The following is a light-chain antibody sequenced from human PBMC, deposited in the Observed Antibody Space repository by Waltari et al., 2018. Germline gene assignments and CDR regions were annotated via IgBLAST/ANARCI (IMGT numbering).Light chain of an antibody. CDR1: QSVSRD. CDR3: QQRRDWPLT. V-gene: IGKV3-11*01. J-gene: IGKJ4*01. CDR2: DAS. Sequence: EIVLTQSPATLSLSPGESASLPCRASQSVSRDLAWYRQKPGQAPRLLIFDASITAPVTPARFSGSGSGTDFTLTISSLDSEDFAIYYCQQRRDWPLTFGGGTKVEIK.